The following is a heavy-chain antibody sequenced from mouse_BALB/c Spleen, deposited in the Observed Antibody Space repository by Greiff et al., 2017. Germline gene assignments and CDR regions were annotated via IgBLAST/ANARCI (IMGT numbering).Heavy chain of an antibody. CDR2: ISSGGST. V-gene: IGHV5-6-5*01. CDR1: GFTFSSYA. Sequence: EVKLVESGGGLVKPGGSLKLSCAASGFTFSSYAMSWVRQTPEKRLEWVASISSGGSTYYPDSVKGRFTISRDNARNILYLQMSSLRSEDTAMYYCARSITTVVADYWGQGTTLTVSS. J-gene: IGHJ2*01. D-gene: IGHD1-1*01. CDR3: ARSITTVVADY.